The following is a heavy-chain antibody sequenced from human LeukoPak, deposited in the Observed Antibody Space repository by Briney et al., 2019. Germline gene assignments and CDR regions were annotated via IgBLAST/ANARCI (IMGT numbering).Heavy chain of an antibody. CDR3: ARAPGTTFDY. CDR2: IYYSGST. J-gene: IGHJ4*01. CDR1: GGSISSYY. D-gene: IGHD4-17*01. Sequence: SETLSLTCTVSGGSISSYYWSWIRQPPGKGLEWIGNIYYSGSTNYDPSLKSRVTISVDTSKNQFSLKLTSVTAADTAVYYCARAPGTTFDYWGHGNMVTVSS. V-gene: IGHV4-59*08.